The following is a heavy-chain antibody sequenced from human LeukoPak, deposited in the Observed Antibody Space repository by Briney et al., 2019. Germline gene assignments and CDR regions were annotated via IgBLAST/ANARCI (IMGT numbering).Heavy chain of an antibody. CDR2: IWYDGSNK. CDR3: ARDPRDGFFDY. CDR1: GFTFSSYG. Sequence: GRSLRLSCAASGFTFSSYGMHWVRQALGKGLEWVAVIWYDGSNKYYADSVKGRFTISRDNSKNTLYLQMNSLRAEDTAVYYCARDPRDGFFDYWGQGTLVTVSS. J-gene: IGHJ4*02. D-gene: IGHD5-24*01. V-gene: IGHV3-33*01.